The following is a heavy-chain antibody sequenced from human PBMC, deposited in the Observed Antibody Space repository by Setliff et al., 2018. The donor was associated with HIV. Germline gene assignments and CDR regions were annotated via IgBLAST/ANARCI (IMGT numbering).Heavy chain of an antibody. CDR2: INPKSGGT. CDR3: TRDSDDSGYTEPHGDFRH. CDR1: GYTFSGYY. J-gene: IGHJ1*01. Sequence: ASVKVSCKASGYTFSGYYMHWVRQAPGQGLEWMGWINPKSGGTKYSQKFQGRVILTMDMFETTAYMEVRSLRSDDTAVYFCTRDSDDSGYTEPHGDFRHWGQGTLVTVS. D-gene: IGHD3-22*01. V-gene: IGHV1-2*02.